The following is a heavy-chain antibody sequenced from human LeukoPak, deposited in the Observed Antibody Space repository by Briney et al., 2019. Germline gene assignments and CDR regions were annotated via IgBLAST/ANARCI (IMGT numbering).Heavy chain of an antibody. CDR1: GGSISSYY. Sequence: SDTLTLTCTVSGGSISSYYWSWIRQPPGKGLEWIGYIYYSGSTNYNPSLKSRVTISVDTSKNQFFLKLSSVTAADTAVYYCARVEGSYYYDSSGYYPYYYYYYGMDVWGQGTTVTVSS. V-gene: IGHV4-59*01. J-gene: IGHJ6*02. CDR3: ARVEGSYYYDSSGYYPYYYYYYGMDV. D-gene: IGHD3-22*01. CDR2: IYYSGST.